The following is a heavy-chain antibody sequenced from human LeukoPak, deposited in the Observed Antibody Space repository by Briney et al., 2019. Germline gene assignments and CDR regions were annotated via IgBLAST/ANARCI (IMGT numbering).Heavy chain of an antibody. J-gene: IGHJ4*02. V-gene: IGHV3-73*01. CDR1: GFAFRGVY. D-gene: IGHD2-15*01. CDR3: TRQECSGGSCSYVDY. Sequence: GGSLKLSCAASGFAFRGVYMHWVRQAPGRGLEWVGLVRNKPNSYTTVYAASVKGRFTISRDDSKNTAYLQMNSLKAEDTAVYYCTRQECSGGSCSYVDYWGQGTLVTVSS. CDR2: VRNKPNSYTT.